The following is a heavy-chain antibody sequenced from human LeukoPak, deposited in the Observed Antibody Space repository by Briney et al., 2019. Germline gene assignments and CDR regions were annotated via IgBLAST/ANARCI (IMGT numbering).Heavy chain of an antibody. V-gene: IGHV4-61*02. CDR2: IYTSGST. CDR1: GGSISSGSYY. J-gene: IGHJ6*03. Sequence: SETLSLTCTVSGGSISSGSYYWSWIRQPAGKGLEWIGRIYTSGSTNYNPSLKSRVTISVDTSKNQFSLKLSSVTAADTAVYYCARAIAAAGLYYYYYMDVWGKGTTVTVSS. D-gene: IGHD6-13*01. CDR3: ARAIAAAGLYYYYYMDV.